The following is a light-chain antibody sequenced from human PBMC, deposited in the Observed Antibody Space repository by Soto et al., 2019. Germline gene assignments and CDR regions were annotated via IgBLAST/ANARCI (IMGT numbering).Light chain of an antibody. J-gene: IGLJ3*02. CDR1: SGHNSYA. CDR3: QTWSTDIRV. CDR2: LNSDGSH. Sequence: QSVLTQPPSASASLGASVKLTCTLSSGHNSYAIAWHQQQPEKGPRYLMKLNSDGSHSKGDGIPDRFSGSSSGAERYLTISGLQSEDEAGYSCQTWSTDIRVFGGGTKLTVL. V-gene: IGLV4-69*01.